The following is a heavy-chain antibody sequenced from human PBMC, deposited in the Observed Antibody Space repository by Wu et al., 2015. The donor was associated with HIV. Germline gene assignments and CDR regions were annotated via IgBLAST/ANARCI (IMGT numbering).Heavy chain of an antibody. V-gene: IGHV1-69*12. J-gene: IGHJ4*02. CDR2: IIPIYGIT. CDR3: ARGGVTTVTTRVTP. Sequence: QVQLVQSGAEVKKPGSSVKVSCKASGGTFSTYAISWVRQAPGQGLEWMGGIIPIYGITSYEQKFQGRIIITADESTSTAYMELSSLRSEDTAVYYCARGGVTTVTTRVTPWGQGTLVTVS. CDR1: GGTFSTYA. D-gene: IGHD4-17*01.